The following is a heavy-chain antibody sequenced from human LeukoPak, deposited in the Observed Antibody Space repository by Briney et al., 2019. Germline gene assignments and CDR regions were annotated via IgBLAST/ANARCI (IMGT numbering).Heavy chain of an antibody. CDR1: GGSISSSSYY. Sequence: SETLSLTCTVSGGSISSSSYYWGWIRQPPGKGLEWIGSIYYSGSTYYNPSLKSRVTISVDTSKNQFSLKLSSVTAADTAVYYCVRSPPQQWLIKGYFDYWGQGTLVTVSS. J-gene: IGHJ4*02. V-gene: IGHV4-39*07. CDR2: IYYSGST. D-gene: IGHD6-19*01. CDR3: VRSPPQQWLIKGYFDY.